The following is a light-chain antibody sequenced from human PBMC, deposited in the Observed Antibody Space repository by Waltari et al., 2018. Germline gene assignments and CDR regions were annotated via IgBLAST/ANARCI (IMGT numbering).Light chain of an antibody. CDR2: IDK. CDR3: AAWDKSLNGVV. CDR1: ASNIGIDT. V-gene: IGLV1-44*01. Sequence: QSVLTQPPSASGTPGQRVSISCSGSASNIGIDTVHWYKQLPGTAPKLLIYIDKRRPSGVPDRFSGSKSGTSASLAISGLQSEDEADYFCAAWDKSLNGVVFGGGTRLTVL. J-gene: IGLJ2*01.